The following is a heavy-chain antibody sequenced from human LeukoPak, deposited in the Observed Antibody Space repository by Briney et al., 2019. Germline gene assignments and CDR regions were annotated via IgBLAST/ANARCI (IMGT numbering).Heavy chain of an antibody. V-gene: IGHV3-48*04. CDR1: GFTFSSYS. D-gene: IGHD3-10*01. CDR2: ISSSSSTI. Sequence: GGSLRLSCAASGFTFSSYSMNWVRQAPGKGLEWVSYISSSSSTIYYADSVKGRLTISRDNAKNSLYLQMNSLRAEDTAVYYCARGATYYYGSGSYPYYFDYWGQGTLVTVSS. J-gene: IGHJ4*02. CDR3: ARGATYYYGSGSYPYYFDY.